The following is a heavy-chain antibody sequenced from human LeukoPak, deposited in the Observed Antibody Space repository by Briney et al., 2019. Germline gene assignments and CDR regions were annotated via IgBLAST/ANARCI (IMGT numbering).Heavy chain of an antibody. V-gene: IGHV3-30-3*01. CDR1: GFIFRNYA. CDR2: ISYDGSNK. D-gene: IGHD7-27*01. CDR3: AREELGMVYFDY. J-gene: IGHJ4*02. Sequence: GRSLRLSCAASGFIFRNYAMHWVRQAPGKGLEWVAVISYDGSNKYYADSVKGRFTISRDNSKNTLLLQMNSLSAEDTAVYYCAREELGMVYFDYWGLGTLVTVSS.